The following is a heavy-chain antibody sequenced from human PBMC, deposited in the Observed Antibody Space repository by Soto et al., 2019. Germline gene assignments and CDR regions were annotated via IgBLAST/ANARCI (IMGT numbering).Heavy chain of an antibody. J-gene: IGHJ4*02. CDR3: ARGGDTSFDY. CDR1: GFTVSSNY. V-gene: IGHV3-53*01. CDR2: IYRGGGT. Sequence: GGSLRLSWADSGFTVSSNYMSWVRQAPGKGLEWVSLIYRGGGTYYADSVKGRFTISRDNSKNTLYLQMNSLRAEDTAVYYCARGGDTSFDYWGQGTLVTVSS. D-gene: IGHD1-26*01.